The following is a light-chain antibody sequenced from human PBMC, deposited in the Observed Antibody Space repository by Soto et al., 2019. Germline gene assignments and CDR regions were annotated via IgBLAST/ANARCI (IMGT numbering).Light chain of an antibody. CDR1: RTIRNN. V-gene: IGKV3-15*01. CDR2: GAS. CDR3: QQYIYWPYT. J-gene: IGKJ2*01. Sequence: IVMTQNTATLSVSPGERATLSCRASRTIRNNLAWYQVRPGQAPRLVIFGASNRATGFPARFSGSGSGTEFTLSISSLQSEDFAVYYCQQYIYWPYTFGQGS.